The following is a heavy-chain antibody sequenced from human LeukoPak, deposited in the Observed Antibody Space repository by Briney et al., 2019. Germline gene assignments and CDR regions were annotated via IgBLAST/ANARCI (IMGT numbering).Heavy chain of an antibody. D-gene: IGHD6-19*01. Sequence: RASVKVSFKGSGYTFTGYYIHLVRQAPGQGLEWMGWINPNSGGTNFAQKFQGRVTMTRDTSISTAYMELTRLRSDDTAVYYCAREKRVAGSRGGFDPWGQGTLVTVSS. V-gene: IGHV1-2*02. CDR2: INPNSGGT. J-gene: IGHJ5*02. CDR3: AREKRVAGSRGGFDP. CDR1: GYTFTGYY.